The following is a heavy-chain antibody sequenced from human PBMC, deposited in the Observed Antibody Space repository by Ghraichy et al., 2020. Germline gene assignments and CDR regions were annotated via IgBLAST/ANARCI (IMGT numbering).Heavy chain of an antibody. J-gene: IGHJ3*02. D-gene: IGHD4-17*01. Sequence: SETLSLTCAVYGGSFSGYYWSWIRQPPGKGLEWIGEINHSGSTNYNPSLKSRVTISVDTSKNQFSLKLSSVTAADTAVYYCARGGRRLPTVTMAFDIWGQGTMVTVSS. CDR3: ARGGRRLPTVTMAFDI. V-gene: IGHV4-34*01. CDR1: GGSFSGYY. CDR2: INHSGST.